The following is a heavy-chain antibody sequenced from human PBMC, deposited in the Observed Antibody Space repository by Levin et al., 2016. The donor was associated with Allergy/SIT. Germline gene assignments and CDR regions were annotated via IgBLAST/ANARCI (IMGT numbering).Heavy chain of an antibody. CDR2: ISYDGSNK. Sequence: VRQAPGKGLEWVAVISYDGSNKYYADSVKVRFTISRDNSKNTLYLQMNSLRAEDTAVYYCAKGKLRMVRGVPSHHYYYMDVWGKGTTVTVSS. V-gene: IGHV3-30*18. J-gene: IGHJ6*03. D-gene: IGHD3-10*01. CDR3: AKGKLRMVRGVPSHHYYYMDV.